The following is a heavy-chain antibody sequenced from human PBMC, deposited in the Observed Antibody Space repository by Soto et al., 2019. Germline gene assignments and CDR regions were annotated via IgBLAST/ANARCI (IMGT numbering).Heavy chain of an antibody. CDR3: TIGSWSGEVFDI. J-gene: IGHJ3*02. CDR1: GGTFSTYS. V-gene: IGHV1-69*02. CDR2: IIPMLGVR. Sequence: QVQLVQSGAEVKKPGSSVKVSCKDSGGTFSTYSMFWVRQAPGQGLEWMGRIIPMLGVRNYAQRFQDRVTLIADKSTATVNMELSSLRSEDTALYYCTIGSWSGEVFDIWGQGTMVTVSS. D-gene: IGHD2-21*01.